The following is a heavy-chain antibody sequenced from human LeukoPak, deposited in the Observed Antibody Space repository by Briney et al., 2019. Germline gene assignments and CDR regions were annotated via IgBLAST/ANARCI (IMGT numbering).Heavy chain of an antibody. D-gene: IGHD2-8*01. V-gene: IGHV4-4*07. CDR2: IYTSGST. J-gene: IGHJ4*02. CDR1: GGSISSYY. Sequence: PSETLSLTCTVSGGSISSYYWSWIRQLAGKGLEWIGRIYTSGSTNYNPSLKSRVTMSVDTSKNQFSLKLSSVTAADTAVYYCAGYCTNGVCGADWGQGTLVTVSS. CDR3: AGYCTNGVCGAD.